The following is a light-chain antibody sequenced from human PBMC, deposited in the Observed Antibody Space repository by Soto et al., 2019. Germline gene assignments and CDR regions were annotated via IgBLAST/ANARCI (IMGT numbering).Light chain of an antibody. CDR2: GAS. Sequence: EIVMTQSPATLSVSPGERATLSCRANQSVSTNLAWYQQKPGEAPRLLIYGASTRANGIPARFSGSGSGTEFTLTISSLQSEDFAVYYCHQYNNWPPWTFGQGTKVDIK. CDR1: QSVSTN. V-gene: IGKV3-15*01. CDR3: HQYNNWPPWT. J-gene: IGKJ1*01.